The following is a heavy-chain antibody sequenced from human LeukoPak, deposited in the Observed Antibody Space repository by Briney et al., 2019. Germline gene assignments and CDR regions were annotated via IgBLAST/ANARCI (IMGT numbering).Heavy chain of an antibody. V-gene: IGHV3-23*01. CDR2: ISGSGGTT. CDR3: AISLGEIMITFGGAIN. D-gene: IGHD3-16*02. Sequence: PRRSLRLSFAASGVTFSTYAMSWVRQAPGKGLEWVSSISGSGGTTYHAESVKGRFTISRPNSKNTIYPQMNSLRAEETAVHYCAISLGEIMITFGGAINWGQGNLGIVSS. CDR1: GVTFSTYA. J-gene: IGHJ4*02.